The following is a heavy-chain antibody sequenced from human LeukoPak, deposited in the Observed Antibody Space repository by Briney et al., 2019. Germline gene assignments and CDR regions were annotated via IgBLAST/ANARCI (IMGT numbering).Heavy chain of an antibody. Sequence: GASVKVSCKAFGHTLKDLSIHWVRQAPGKGLGWLGGFDPEDDERMYAPKFQGRVTVTEDNSIDTAYMELTSLSSDDTGVYYCSTETAGNYWGQGTLVTVSS. CDR2: FDPEDDER. J-gene: IGHJ4*02. CDR1: GHTLKDLS. V-gene: IGHV1-24*01. CDR3: STETAGNY.